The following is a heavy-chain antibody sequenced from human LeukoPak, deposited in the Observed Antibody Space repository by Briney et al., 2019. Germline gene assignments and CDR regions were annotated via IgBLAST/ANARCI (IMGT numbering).Heavy chain of an antibody. D-gene: IGHD7-27*01. CDR1: GFTFSSYA. J-gene: IGHJ4*02. V-gene: IGHV3-23*01. Sequence: PGGSLSLSCAASGFTFSSYAMSWVSQAPGKGLEWVSAISGSGGSTYYADSVKGRFTISRDNSKNTLYLQMNSLRAEDTAVYYCAKATWGKQGNFDYWGQGTLVTVSS. CDR3: AKATWGKQGNFDY. CDR2: ISGSGGST.